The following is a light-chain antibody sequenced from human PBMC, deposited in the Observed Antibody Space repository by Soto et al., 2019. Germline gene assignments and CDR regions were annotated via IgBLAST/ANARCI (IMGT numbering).Light chain of an antibody. CDR1: QSVLYSSNNRNY. V-gene: IGKV4-1*01. CDR2: WAS. J-gene: IGKJ3*01. CDR3: QQYYSTPFA. Sequence: DIVMTQSPDSLAVSLGERATIKCKSSQSVLYSSNNRNYLAWYQQKPGQPPKLLIYWASTRESGVPDRSSGSGSGTDFTLTISSLQAEDVAVYYCQQYYSTPFAFGPGTKVDIK.